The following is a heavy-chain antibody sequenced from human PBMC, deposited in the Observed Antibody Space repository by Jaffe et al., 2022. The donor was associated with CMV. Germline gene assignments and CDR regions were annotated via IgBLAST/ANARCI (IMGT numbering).Heavy chain of an antibody. D-gene: IGHD3-10*01. CDR1: GFTFSSYG. J-gene: IGHJ6*02. V-gene: IGHV3-33*01. CDR2: IWYDGSNK. CDR3: ARVRGGGPYGMDV. Sequence: QVQLVESGGGVVQPGRSLRLSCAASGFTFSSYGMHWVRQAPGKGLEWVAVIWYDGSNKYYADSVKGRFTISRDNSKNTLYLQMNSLRAEDTAVYYCARVRGGGPYGMDVWGQGTTVTVSS.